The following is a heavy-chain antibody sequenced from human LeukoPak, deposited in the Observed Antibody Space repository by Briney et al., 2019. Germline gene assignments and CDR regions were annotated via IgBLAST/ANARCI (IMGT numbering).Heavy chain of an antibody. CDR3: ARVATMTNFDY. J-gene: IGHJ4*02. CDR1: GGSISSGDYY. D-gene: IGHD5-24*01. CDR2: IYYSGST. Sequence: SETLSLTCTVSGGSISSGDYYWSWVRQPPGKGLEWIGYIYYSGSTYYNPSLKSRVTISVDTSKNQFSLKLSSVTAADTAVYYCARVATMTNFDYWGQGTLVTVSS. V-gene: IGHV4-30-4*01.